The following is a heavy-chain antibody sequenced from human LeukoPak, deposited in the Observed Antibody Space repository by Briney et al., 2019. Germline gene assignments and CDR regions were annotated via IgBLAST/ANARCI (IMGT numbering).Heavy chain of an antibody. CDR2: IYYSGST. D-gene: IGHD1-1*01. CDR1: GGSISSGGYS. CDR3: ARRIPQSRTGGFDY. V-gene: IGHV4-31*03. Sequence: SETLSLTCTVSGGSISSGGYSWSWIRQHPGKGLEWIGYIYYSGSTYYNPSLKSRVTISVDTSKNQFSLKLSSVTAADTAVYYCARRIPQSRTGGFDYWGQGTLVTVSS. J-gene: IGHJ4*02.